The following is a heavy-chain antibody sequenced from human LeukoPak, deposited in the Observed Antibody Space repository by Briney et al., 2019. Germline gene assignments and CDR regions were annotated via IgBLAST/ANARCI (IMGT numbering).Heavy chain of an antibody. CDR1: RGSFSGYY. J-gene: IGHJ6*01. CDR3: ARFGSPGASPYYYYYAMDV. V-gene: IGHV4-34*01. CDR2: INHDGST. D-gene: IGHD3-10*01. Sequence: PSETLSLTCAVYRGSFSGYYWSWIRQPPGKGLEWIGEINHDGSTDYNPSLKTRVTISVDTSNNQFSLTLRSVTGADTAVYYCARFGSPGASPYYYYYAMDVWGRGTTVTVSS.